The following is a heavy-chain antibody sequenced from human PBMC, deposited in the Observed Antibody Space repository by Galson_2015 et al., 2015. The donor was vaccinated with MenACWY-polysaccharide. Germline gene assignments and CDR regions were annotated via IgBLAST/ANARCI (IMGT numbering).Heavy chain of an antibody. D-gene: IGHD5-12*01. CDR1: GYTFTGYY. CDR2: INPNSGGT. Sequence: SVKVSCKASGYTFTGYYMHWVRQAPGQGLEWMGRINPNSGGTNYAQKFQGRVTMTSDTSISTAYMELSRLRSDDTAVYYCARENEKTRGYSCYVSWGQGTLVTVSS. CDR3: ARENEKTRGYSCYVS. J-gene: IGHJ5*02. V-gene: IGHV1-2*06.